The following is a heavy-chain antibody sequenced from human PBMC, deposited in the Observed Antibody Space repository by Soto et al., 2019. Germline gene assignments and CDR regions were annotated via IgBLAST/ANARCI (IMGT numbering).Heavy chain of an antibody. Sequence: QVQLQESGPGLVKPSQTLSLTCTVSGGSISSGGYYWSWIRQHPGKGLEWIGYIYYSGSTYYNPSLKSRVTISVDTSKNQFSRKLSSVTAADTAVYYCARDRWAGTSAFDIWGQGTMVTVSS. CDR1: GGSISSGGYY. J-gene: IGHJ3*02. D-gene: IGHD6-19*01. CDR3: ARDRWAGTSAFDI. V-gene: IGHV4-31*03. CDR2: IYYSGST.